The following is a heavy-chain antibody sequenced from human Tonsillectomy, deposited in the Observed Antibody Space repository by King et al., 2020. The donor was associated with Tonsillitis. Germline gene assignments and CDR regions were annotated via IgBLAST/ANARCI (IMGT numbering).Heavy chain of an antibody. V-gene: IGHV3-23*04. CDR3: AKGGSSIWYRGLFDY. D-gene: IGHD6-13*01. J-gene: IGHJ4*02. CDR1: GFSFNNYA. CDR2: ISEIGATT. Sequence: QLVQSGGGFMQPGGSLRLSCAASGFSFNNYAMNWVRQSPGKGLEWVSSISEIGATTSYADSVKGRFTISRDNSRSTLYLQLNTLGVEDTALYYCAKGGSSIWYRGLFDYWGQGSLVTASS.